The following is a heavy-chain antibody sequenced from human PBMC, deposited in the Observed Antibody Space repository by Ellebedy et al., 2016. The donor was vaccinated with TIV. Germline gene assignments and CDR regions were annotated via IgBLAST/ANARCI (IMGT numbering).Heavy chain of an antibody. V-gene: IGHV5-51*01. CDR1: GYSFTSYW. Sequence: GGSLRLXXKGSGYSFTSYWIGWVRQMPGKGLEWLGIIYPGDSDTRYSPSFQGQVNISADKSISTAYLQWSSLKASDTAMYYCARQGVDSRSYDYWGQGTPVTVSS. J-gene: IGHJ4*02. CDR3: ARQGVDSRSYDY. D-gene: IGHD1-26*01. CDR2: IYPGDSDT.